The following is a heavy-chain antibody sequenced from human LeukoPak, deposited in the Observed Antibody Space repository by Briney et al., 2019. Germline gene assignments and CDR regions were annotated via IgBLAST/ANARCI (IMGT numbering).Heavy chain of an antibody. CDR3: ARERIAAAGTYFQH. D-gene: IGHD6-13*01. V-gene: IGHV4-4*07. CDR2: IYTSGST. Sequence: SETLSLTCTVSGGSISSYYWSWIRQPAGKGLEWIGRIYTSGSTNYNPSLKSRVTMSVDTSKNQFSLELSSVTAADTAVYYCARERIAAAGTYFQHWGQGTLVTVSS. CDR1: GGSISSYY. J-gene: IGHJ1*01.